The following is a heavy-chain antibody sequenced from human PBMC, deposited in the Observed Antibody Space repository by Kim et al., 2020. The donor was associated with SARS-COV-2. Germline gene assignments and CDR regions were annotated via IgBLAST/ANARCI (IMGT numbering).Heavy chain of an antibody. CDR3: ARVLLMYYDSTGDNWFDP. Sequence: SETLSLTCTVSGGSISSYYWSWIRQPAGKGLEWIGRIYTSGSTNYNPSLKSRVTMSVDTSKNQFSLKLSSVTAADTAVYYCARVLLMYYDSTGDNWFDPWGQGTLVTVSS. V-gene: IGHV4-4*07. D-gene: IGHD3-22*01. J-gene: IGHJ5*02. CDR2: IYTSGST. CDR1: GGSISSYY.